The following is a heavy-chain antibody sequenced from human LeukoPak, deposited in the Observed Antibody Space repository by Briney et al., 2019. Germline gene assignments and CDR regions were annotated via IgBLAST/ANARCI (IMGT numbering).Heavy chain of an antibody. Sequence: PGGSLRLSCAASGFTFSSYAMSWFRQAPGKGLEWVSAISGSGWSTYYADSVTGRFTISRDNSKNTLYLQMNSLKTEDTAVYYCTTARGSYSDWGQGNLVTVSS. CDR2: ISGSGWST. V-gene: IGHV3-23*01. CDR1: GFTFSSYA. CDR3: TTARGSYSD. J-gene: IGHJ4*02. D-gene: IGHD1-26*01.